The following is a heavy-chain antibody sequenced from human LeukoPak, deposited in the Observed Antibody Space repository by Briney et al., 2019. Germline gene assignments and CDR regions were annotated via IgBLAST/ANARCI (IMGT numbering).Heavy chain of an antibody. CDR2: IYYSGST. V-gene: IGHV4-59*08. CDR1: GGSLSSYY. CDR3: ARLTANYYDSSGLFDY. Sequence: SETLSLTCTVSGGSLSSYYWSWLRQPPGKGLEWIGYIYYSGSTNYSPSLKSRVTISVDTSKNQFSLKLSSVTAADTAVYYCARLTANYYDSSGLFDYWGQGTLVTVSS. D-gene: IGHD3-22*01. J-gene: IGHJ4*02.